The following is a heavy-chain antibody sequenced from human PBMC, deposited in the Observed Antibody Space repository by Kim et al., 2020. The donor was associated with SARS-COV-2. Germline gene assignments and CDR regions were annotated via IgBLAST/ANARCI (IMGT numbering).Heavy chain of an antibody. Sequence: ASVKVSCKASGYTFTGYYMHWVRQAPGQGLEWMGWINPNSGGTNYAQKFQGRVTMTRDTSISTAYMELSRLRSDDTAVYYCARDDYYDSSVGVLTDYWGQGTLVTVSS. D-gene: IGHD3-22*01. CDR3: ARDDYYDSSVGVLTDY. CDR1: GYTFTGYY. CDR2: INPNSGGT. V-gene: IGHV1-2*02. J-gene: IGHJ4*02.